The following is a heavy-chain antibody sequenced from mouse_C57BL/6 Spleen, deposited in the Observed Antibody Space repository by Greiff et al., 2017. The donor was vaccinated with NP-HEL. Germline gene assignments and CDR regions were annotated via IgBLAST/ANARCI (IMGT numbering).Heavy chain of an antibody. D-gene: IGHD1-1*01. CDR3: ARSGSSTGYYAMDY. V-gene: IGHV1-82*01. J-gene: IGHJ4*01. CDR2: IYPGDGDT. CDR1: GYAFSSSW. Sequence: QVQLQQSGPELVKPGASVKISCKASGYAFSSSWMNWVKQRPGKGLEWIGRIYPGDGDTNYNGKFKGKATLTADKSSSTAYMQLSSLTSEDSAVYFCARSGSSTGYYAMDYWGQGTSVTVSS.